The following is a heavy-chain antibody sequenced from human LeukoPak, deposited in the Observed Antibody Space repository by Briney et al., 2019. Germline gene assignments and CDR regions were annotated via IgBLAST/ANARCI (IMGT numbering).Heavy chain of an antibody. V-gene: IGHV1-69*13. D-gene: IGHD3-10*01. CDR3: ARDVMVRGVKSSYFDY. CDR2: FIPIFGTA. CDR1: GGTFSSYA. J-gene: IGHJ4*02. Sequence: SVKVSCKASGGTFSSYAISWVRQAPGKGLEWMGGFIPIFGTANYAQKLQGRVTITADESTSTAYRELSSLRSEDTAVYYCARDVMVRGVKSSYFDYWGQGTLVTVSS.